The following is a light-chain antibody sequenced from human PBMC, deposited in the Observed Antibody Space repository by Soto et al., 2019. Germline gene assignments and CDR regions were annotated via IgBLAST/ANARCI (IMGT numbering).Light chain of an antibody. CDR3: SSYTSSGTYV. CDR2: DVS. V-gene: IGLV2-14*01. J-gene: IGLJ1*01. CDR1: SSDVGGYEF. Sequence: QSALTQPASVSGSPGQSITISCTGTSSDVGGYEFVSWYQQHPDNAPKLIIYDVSDRPSGESSRFSGSKSANTASLTISGXXXXXXADYYCSSYTSSGTYVFGTGTKVTVL.